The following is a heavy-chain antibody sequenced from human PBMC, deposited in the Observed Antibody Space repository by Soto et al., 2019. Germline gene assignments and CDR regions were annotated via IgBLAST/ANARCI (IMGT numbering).Heavy chain of an antibody. J-gene: IGHJ4*02. CDR1: GYTFTSYA. Sequence: ASVKVSCKASGYTFTSYAMHWVRQAPGQRLEWMGWINAGNGNTKYSQKFQGRVTITRDTSASTAYMERSSLRSEDTAVYYCARDLSGSSGLRYFDRLPNPFFDYWGQGTLVTVSS. CDR2: INAGNGNT. V-gene: IGHV1-3*01. D-gene: IGHD3-9*01. CDR3: ARDLSGSSGLRYFDRLPNPFFDY.